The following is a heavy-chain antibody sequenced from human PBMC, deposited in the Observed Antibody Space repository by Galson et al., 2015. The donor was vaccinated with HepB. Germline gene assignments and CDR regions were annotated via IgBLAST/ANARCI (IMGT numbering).Heavy chain of an antibody. D-gene: IGHD4-17*01. CDR2: INHSGST. CDR1: GGSFSGYY. J-gene: IGHJ2*01. V-gene: IGHV4-34*01. CDR3: ARGEYEYTVTTMYSWYFDL. Sequence: TLSLTCAVYGGSFSGYYWSWIRQPPGKGLEWIGEINHSGSTNYNPSLKSRVTISVDTSKNQFSLKLSSVTAADTAVYYCARGEYEYTVTTMYSWYFDLWGRGTLVTVSS.